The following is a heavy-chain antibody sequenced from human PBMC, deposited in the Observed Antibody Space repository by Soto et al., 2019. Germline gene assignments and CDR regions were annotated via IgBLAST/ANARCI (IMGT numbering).Heavy chain of an antibody. V-gene: IGHV1-8*01. Sequence: ASVKVSGKASGYTFTSYDINWVRQATGQGLEWMGWMNPNSGNTGYAQKFQGRVTMTRNTSISTAYMELSSLRSEDTAVYYCARGFYYYDSSGYYLVRAFDIWGQGTMVTVSS. CDR1: GYTFTSYD. CDR2: MNPNSGNT. CDR3: ARGFYYYDSSGYYLVRAFDI. J-gene: IGHJ3*02. D-gene: IGHD3-22*01.